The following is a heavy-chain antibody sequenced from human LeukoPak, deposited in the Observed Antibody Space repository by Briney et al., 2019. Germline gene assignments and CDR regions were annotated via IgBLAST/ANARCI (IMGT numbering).Heavy chain of an antibody. V-gene: IGHV4-39*07. D-gene: IGHD3-10*01. Sequence: SETLSLTCTVSGGSISSSSYYWGWIRQPPGKGLEWIGSIYYSGSTYYNPSLKSRVTISVDTSKNQFSLKLSSVTAADTAVYYCALTMYYYGSGSYSVDPWGQGTLVTVSS. CDR1: GGSISSSSYY. CDR2: IYYSGST. J-gene: IGHJ5*02. CDR3: ALTMYYYGSGSYSVDP.